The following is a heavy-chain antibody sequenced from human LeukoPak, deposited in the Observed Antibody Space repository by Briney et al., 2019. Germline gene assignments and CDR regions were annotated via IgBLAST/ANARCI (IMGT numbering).Heavy chain of an antibody. CDR1: GFTVSSNY. Sequence: PGGSLRLSCAASGFTVSSNYMSWVRQAPGKGLEWVSVIYSGGSTYYADSVKGRFTISRDNSKNTLYLQMNSLRAEDTAVYYCASPLGLWFGELLTGMDVWGQGTTVTVSS. V-gene: IGHV3-66*01. D-gene: IGHD3-10*01. J-gene: IGHJ6*02. CDR2: IYSGGST. CDR3: ASPLGLWFGELLTGMDV.